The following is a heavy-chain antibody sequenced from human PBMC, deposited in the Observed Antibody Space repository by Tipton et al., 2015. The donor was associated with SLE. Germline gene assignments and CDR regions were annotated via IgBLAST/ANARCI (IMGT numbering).Heavy chain of an antibody. Sequence: TLSLTCTVSGASISSRDHYWGWVRQPPGKGLEWIGSVYYSGTAYYNPSLKSRVTMSIDTSNNHFSLKLTSVGAADTAVYYCASSYSGYAYAFDIWGQGTMVTVSS. CDR3: ASSYSGYAYAFDI. CDR2: VYYSGTA. J-gene: IGHJ3*02. D-gene: IGHD5-12*01. CDR1: GASISSRDHY. V-gene: IGHV4-39*07.